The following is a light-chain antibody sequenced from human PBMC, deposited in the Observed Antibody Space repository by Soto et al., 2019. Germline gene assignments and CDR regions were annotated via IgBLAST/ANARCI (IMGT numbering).Light chain of an antibody. CDR2: GAS. V-gene: IGKV3-15*01. J-gene: IGKJ5*01. CDR3: QQRSNWPPFT. Sequence: EIVMTQSPATLSVSPGERATLSCRASQSISSNLVWYQQKAGQAPRLLIYGASTRATGIPARFSGSGSGTEFTLTISSLQSEDFAVYYCQQRSNWPPFTFGQGTRLEIK. CDR1: QSISSN.